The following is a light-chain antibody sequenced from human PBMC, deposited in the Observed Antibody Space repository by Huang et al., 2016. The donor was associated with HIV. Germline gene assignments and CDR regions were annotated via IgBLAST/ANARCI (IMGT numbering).Light chain of an antibody. CDR1: KSISTY. Sequence: DIQMTQSPSSLSASVGDRVTITCRASKSISTYLNWYQQKPGKAPKVLIYAASSLQSGVPSRFSGSGSGTDFTLTISSLQPEDFATYYCQQSYYTPRTFGQGTKVEIK. V-gene: IGKV1-39*01. J-gene: IGKJ1*01. CDR3: QQSYYTPRT. CDR2: AAS.